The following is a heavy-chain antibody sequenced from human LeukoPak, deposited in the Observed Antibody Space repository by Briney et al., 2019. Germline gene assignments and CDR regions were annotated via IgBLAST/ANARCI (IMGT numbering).Heavy chain of an antibody. CDR1: GFTFNSYG. CDR2: IRYDGNSK. Sequence: GGSLRLSCAASGFTFNSYGMQWVRQAPGKGLEWVAFIRYDGNSKYYADSVKGRFTISRDNSKNTLYLQMNSLRAEDTAVYYCAKCPTPRMVHPPDHWGQGTLVTVSS. D-gene: IGHD3-10*01. CDR3: AKCPTPRMVHPPDH. J-gene: IGHJ4*02. V-gene: IGHV3-30*02.